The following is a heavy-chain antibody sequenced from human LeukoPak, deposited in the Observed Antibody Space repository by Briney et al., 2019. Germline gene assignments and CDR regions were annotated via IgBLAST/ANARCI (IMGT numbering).Heavy chain of an antibody. J-gene: IGHJ3*01. CDR1: GVTLRNYV. CDR3: AKEEFGAFDF. D-gene: IGHD3-10*01. CDR2: ITNSGGST. V-gene: IGHV3-23*01. Sequence: AGGSRRLSCAASGVTLRNYVLTWVRQAPGKGLEWISLITNSGGSTYYADSVKGRFTISRDKSKNTLYLQMDSLRAEDTAVYYCAKEEFGAFDFWGQGTTVIVSS.